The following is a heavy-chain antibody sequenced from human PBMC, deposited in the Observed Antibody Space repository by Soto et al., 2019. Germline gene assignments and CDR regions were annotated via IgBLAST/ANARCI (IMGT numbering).Heavy chain of an antibody. V-gene: IGHV4-34*01. D-gene: IGHD1-26*01. CDR1: GRSFSGYI. CDR2: INHSGSS. J-gene: IGHJ4*02. Sequence: PSETLSLTCAVSGRSFSGYIWTWIRQTPGKGLQWIGQINHSGSSIYNPSLKNRVTISTMSNNKFSLELSSVTAADTAVYYCTRGLFSGSSYSGSWYYFDSWGQGTMVT. CDR3: TRGLFSGSSYSGSWYYFDS.